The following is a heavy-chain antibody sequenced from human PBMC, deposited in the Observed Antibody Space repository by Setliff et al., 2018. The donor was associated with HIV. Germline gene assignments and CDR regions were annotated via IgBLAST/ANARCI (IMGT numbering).Heavy chain of an antibody. CDR2: ISSSSSSI. CDR1: GFTFSSYS. V-gene: IGHV3-48*01. J-gene: IGHJ6*02. CDR3: ARPTNIDTLYYGSQSFYMYYYGMDV. Sequence: GGSLRLSCAASGFTFSSYSMNWVRQAPGKGLEWVSYISSSSSSIYHADSVKGRFTISRDNSKNTLYLQMNSLRADDTAVYFCARPTNIDTLYYGSQSFYMYYYGMDVWGQGTTVTVSS. D-gene: IGHD3-10*01.